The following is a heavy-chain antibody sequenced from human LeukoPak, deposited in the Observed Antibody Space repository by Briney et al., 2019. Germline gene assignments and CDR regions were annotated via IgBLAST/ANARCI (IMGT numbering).Heavy chain of an antibody. CDR1: GAPISSYY. V-gene: IGHV4-59*08. CDR2: ISHYGST. J-gene: IGHJ2*01. Sequence: PSETLSLTCTVSGAPISSYYWSWLRQPPGKGPEWIGYISHYGSTNYNPPLKSRVTISVDTSTNQLSLKMNSVTAADTAVYYCTRRGEVYWYFDLWGRGTLVTVSS. CDR3: TRRGEVYWYFDL. D-gene: IGHD3-16*01.